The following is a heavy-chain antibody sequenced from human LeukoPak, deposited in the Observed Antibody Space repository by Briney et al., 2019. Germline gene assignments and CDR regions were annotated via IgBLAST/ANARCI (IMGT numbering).Heavy chain of an antibody. Sequence: GGSLRLSCAASGFTFSSYAMHWVRQAPDKGLERVAVISYDGSNKYYADSVKGRFTISRDNSKNTLYLQMNSLRAQDTAVYCCARGSRGVLRFLEWLWFDYWGQGTLVTVSS. J-gene: IGHJ4*02. CDR2: ISYDGSNK. CDR3: ARGSRGVLRFLEWLWFDY. V-gene: IGHV3-30-3*01. CDR1: GFTFSSYA. D-gene: IGHD3-3*01.